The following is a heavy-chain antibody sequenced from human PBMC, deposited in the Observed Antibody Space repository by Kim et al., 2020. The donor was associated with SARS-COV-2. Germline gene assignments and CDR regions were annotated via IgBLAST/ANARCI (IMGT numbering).Heavy chain of an antibody. V-gene: IGHV3-7*01. CDR3: ARDLLGAVAGTSDY. CDR2: VKQDGSEK. CDR1: GFTFSSYR. D-gene: IGHD6-19*01. J-gene: IGHJ4*02. Sequence: GGSLRLSCAASGFTFSSYRMSWVRQAPGKGLEWVSYVKQDGSEKYYVDSVKGRFTISRDNAKNSLYLQMSSLRAEDTAVYYCARDLLGAVAGTSDYWSQGTLDRVSS.